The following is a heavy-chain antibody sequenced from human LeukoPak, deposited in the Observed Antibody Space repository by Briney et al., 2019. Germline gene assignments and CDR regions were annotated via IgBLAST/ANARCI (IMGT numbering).Heavy chain of an antibody. CDR1: GFTFNNYA. CDR3: AKDSFSTR. J-gene: IGHJ4*02. V-gene: IGHV3-23*01. Sequence: GGSLRLSCASSGFTFNNYAMTWVRQAPGKGLEWVSTISGSGGSTFYADSVKGRFTISRDNSKNTLYLHMNSLSAEDTAIYYCAKDSFSTRWGQGTLVTVSS. CDR2: ISGSGGST. D-gene: IGHD2-2*01.